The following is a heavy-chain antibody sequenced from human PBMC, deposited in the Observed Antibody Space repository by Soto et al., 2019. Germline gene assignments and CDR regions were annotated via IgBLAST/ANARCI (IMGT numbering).Heavy chain of an antibody. CDR1: GGSISSYY. CDR2: IYYSGST. D-gene: IGHD3-22*01. J-gene: IGHJ4*02. V-gene: IGHV4-59*01. Sequence: PSETLSLTCTVSGGSISSYYWSWIRQPPGKGLEWIGYIYYSGSTNYNPSLKSRVTISVDTSKNQFSLKLSSVTAADTAVYYCAKSTYYYDSSGYYYVYSYFDYWGQGTLVTVSS. CDR3: AKSTYYYDSSGYYYVYSYFDY.